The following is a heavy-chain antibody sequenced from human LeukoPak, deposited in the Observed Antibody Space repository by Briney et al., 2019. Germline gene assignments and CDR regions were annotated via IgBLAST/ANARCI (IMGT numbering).Heavy chain of an antibody. D-gene: IGHD2-15*01. CDR1: AGSITSGTDY. V-gene: IGHV4-61*09. CDR2: TFSSGST. Sequence: ASETLSLTCTVSAGSITSGTDYWSWLRQPAGKGLEWIVHTFSSGSTNYNPSLKSRFTISVNTSKNQSSLSLTAVTAADTAIYYCAKTWSGTFHIWAQGTMVTVSS. J-gene: IGHJ3*02. CDR3: AKTWSGTFHI.